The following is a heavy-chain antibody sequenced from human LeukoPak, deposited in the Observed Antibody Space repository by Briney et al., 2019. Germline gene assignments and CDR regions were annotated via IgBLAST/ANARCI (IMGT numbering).Heavy chain of an antibody. V-gene: IGHV3-30-3*01. CDR2: ISYDGSNK. CDR1: GFTFSSYA. Sequence: GGSLRLSCAASGFTFSSYAMHWVRQAPGKGLEWVAVISYDGSNKYYADSVKGRFTISRDNSKNTLYLQMNSLRAEDTAVYYCARDLRITMIVVGHFDYWGQGTLVTVSS. D-gene: IGHD3-22*01. CDR3: ARDLRITMIVVGHFDY. J-gene: IGHJ4*02.